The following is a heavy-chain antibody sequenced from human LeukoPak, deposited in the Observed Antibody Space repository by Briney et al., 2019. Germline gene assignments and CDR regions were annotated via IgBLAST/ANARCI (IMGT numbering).Heavy chain of an antibody. J-gene: IGHJ6*02. Sequence: GGSLRLSCAASGFTVSSNYMSWVRQAPGKGLEWVSVIYSGGSTYYADSVKGRFTISRDNSKNTLYLQMNSLRAEDTAVYYCARSEYCSGGSCYYYYGMDVWGQGTTVTVSS. CDR1: GFTVSSNY. CDR3: ARSEYCSGGSCYYYYGMDV. CDR2: IYSGGST. V-gene: IGHV3-53*01. D-gene: IGHD2-15*01.